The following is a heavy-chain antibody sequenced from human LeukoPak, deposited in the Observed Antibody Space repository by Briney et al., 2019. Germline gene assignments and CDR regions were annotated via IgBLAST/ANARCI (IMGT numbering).Heavy chain of an antibody. V-gene: IGHV3-73*01. Sequence: GGSLRLSCAASGFTFSGSAMHWVRQASGKGLEWVGRIRSKANSYATAYAASVKGRFTISRDDSKNTAYLQMNNLKTEDTAVYYCTSRSLGYCSGGSCYYGMDVWGQGTTVTVSS. CDR3: TSRSLGYCSGGSCYYGMDV. CDR1: GFTFSGSA. D-gene: IGHD2-15*01. J-gene: IGHJ6*02. CDR2: IRSKANSYAT.